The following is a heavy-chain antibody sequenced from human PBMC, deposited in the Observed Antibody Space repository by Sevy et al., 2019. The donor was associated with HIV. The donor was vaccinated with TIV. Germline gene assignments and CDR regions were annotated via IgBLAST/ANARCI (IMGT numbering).Heavy chain of an antibody. CDR3: ARHNCISTICRGNWFDP. V-gene: IGHV4-39*01. CDR1: GGSISSSSYY. CDR2: IYYSGST. Sequence: SETLSLTCTVSGGSISSSSYYWGWIRQSPGKGLEWIGSIYYSGSTYYNPSLKSPVTISVDTSKNQFSLKLSSVTAADTAVYSCARHNCISTICRGNWFDPWGQGTLVTVSS. J-gene: IGHJ5*02. D-gene: IGHD2-2*01.